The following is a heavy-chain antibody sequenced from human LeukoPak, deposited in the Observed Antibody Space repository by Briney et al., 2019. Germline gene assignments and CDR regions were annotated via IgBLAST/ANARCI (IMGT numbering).Heavy chain of an antibody. J-gene: IGHJ4*02. D-gene: IGHD6-13*01. CDR2: IYYSGST. CDR3: AREGGSSWDFDY. Sequence: SETLSLTCTVSGGSISSYYWSWIRQPPGKGLEWIGYIYYSGSTNYNPSLKSRVTISVGTSKNQFSLKLSSVTAADTAVYYCAREGGSSWDFDYWGQGTLVTVSS. CDR1: GGSISSYY. V-gene: IGHV4-59*01.